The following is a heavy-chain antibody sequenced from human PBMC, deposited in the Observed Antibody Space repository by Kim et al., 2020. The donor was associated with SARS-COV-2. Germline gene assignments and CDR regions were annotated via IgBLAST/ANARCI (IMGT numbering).Heavy chain of an antibody. CDR1: GFTFSSYS. Sequence: GGSLRLSCAASGFTFSSYSMNWVRQAPGKGLEWVSYISSSSSTIYYADSVKGRFTISRDNAKNSLYLQMNSLRAEDTAVYYCASPTYYQGMDVWGQGTTVTVSS. D-gene: IGHD2-8*01. V-gene: IGHV3-48*04. CDR3: ASPTYYQGMDV. CDR2: ISSSSSTI. J-gene: IGHJ6*02.